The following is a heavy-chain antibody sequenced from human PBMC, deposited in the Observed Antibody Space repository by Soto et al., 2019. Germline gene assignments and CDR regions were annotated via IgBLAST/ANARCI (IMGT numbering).Heavy chain of an antibody. D-gene: IGHD1-26*01. V-gene: IGHV4-59*01. J-gene: IGHJ3*02. CDR3: ARGRGGTYDAFDI. Sequence: PSENLSLTFTVSAGSISTYLWSWIRQPPGKGLEWIGYIYYSGTTNYNPSLKSRVTILLDTSKNQFSLRLSSVTAADTAVYYCARGRGGTYDAFDIWGQGTLVTVSS. CDR1: AGSISTYL. CDR2: IYYSGTT.